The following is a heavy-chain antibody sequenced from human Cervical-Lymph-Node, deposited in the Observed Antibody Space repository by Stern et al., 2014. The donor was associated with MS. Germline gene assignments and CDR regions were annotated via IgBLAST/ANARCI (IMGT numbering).Heavy chain of an antibody. CDR1: GFTFRDHY. Sequence: VQLLESGGGLVKPGGSLRLSCTASGFTFRDHYMSWVRQAPGKGLEWISYIRSPANTSYYSDSVKGRFSISRDSAKNSLYLQMNSLRVDDTAVYYCVREGIASAGYYYYYGMDVWGLGTTVIVSS. J-gene: IGHJ6*02. D-gene: IGHD6-25*01. CDR2: IRSPANTS. CDR3: VREGIASAGYYYYYGMDV. V-gene: IGHV3-11*01.